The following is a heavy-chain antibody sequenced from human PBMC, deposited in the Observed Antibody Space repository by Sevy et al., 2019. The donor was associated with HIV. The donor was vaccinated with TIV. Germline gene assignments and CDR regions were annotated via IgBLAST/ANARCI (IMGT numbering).Heavy chain of an antibody. CDR3: ARPRANYVDHYFFYAMDV. CDR2: ISYDGSDT. V-gene: IGHV3-30-3*01. D-gene: IGHD4-17*01. J-gene: IGHJ6*02. Sequence: GGSLRLSCAASGFAFSNYYAMHWVRQAPGKGLEWVALISYDGSDTYYADSGESRFTVSRDNFKNTLFLQMNSLTTEDTAVYYCARPRANYVDHYFFYAMDVWGQGTTVTVSS. CDR1: GFAFSNYYA.